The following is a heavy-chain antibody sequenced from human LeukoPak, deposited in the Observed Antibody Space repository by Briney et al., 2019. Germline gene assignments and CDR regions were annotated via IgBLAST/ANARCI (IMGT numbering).Heavy chain of an antibody. Sequence: SETLSLTCTVSGGSISSYYWSWIRQPPGKGLEWIGYIYYGGSTNYNPSLKSRVTISVDTSKNQFSLKLSSVTAADTAVYYCARDFDFWSGYSPYYYYMDVWGKGTTVTVSS. CDR1: GGSISSYY. CDR2: IYYGGST. CDR3: ARDFDFWSGYSPYYYYMDV. D-gene: IGHD3-3*01. J-gene: IGHJ6*03. V-gene: IGHV4-59*12.